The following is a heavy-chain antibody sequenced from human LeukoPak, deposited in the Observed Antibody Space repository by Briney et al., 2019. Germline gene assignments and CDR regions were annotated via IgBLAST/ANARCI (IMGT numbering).Heavy chain of an antibody. CDR3: ARGWFGELYSLDY. Sequence: GGSLRLSCAASGFTFDDYGMSWVRQAPGKGLEWVSGLNWNGGSIGYADSVKGRFTISRDNAKNSLYLQMNSLRAEDTALYYRARGWFGELYSLDYWGQGTLVTVSS. CDR1: GFTFDDYG. D-gene: IGHD3-10*01. V-gene: IGHV3-20*04. J-gene: IGHJ4*02. CDR2: LNWNGGSI.